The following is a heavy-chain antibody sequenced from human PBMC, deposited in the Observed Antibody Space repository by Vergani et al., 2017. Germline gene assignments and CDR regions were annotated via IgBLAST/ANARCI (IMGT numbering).Heavy chain of an antibody. CDR1: GYSISSVYY. D-gene: IGHD6-13*01. CDR3: ARSRQQLVRGYNWFDP. Sequence: QVQLQESGPGLVKPSETLSLTCAVPGYSISSVYYWGWIRQPPGKGLEWIGSIYHSGSTYYNPSLKSRVTISVDTPKNQFSLKLSSVTAADTAVYYCARSRQQLVRGYNWFDPWGQGTLVTVSS. J-gene: IGHJ5*02. CDR2: IYHSGST. V-gene: IGHV4-38-2*01.